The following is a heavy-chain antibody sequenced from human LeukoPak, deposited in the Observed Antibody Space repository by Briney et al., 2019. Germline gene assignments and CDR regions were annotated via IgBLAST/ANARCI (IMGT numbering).Heavy chain of an antibody. D-gene: IGHD6-19*01. V-gene: IGHV3-23*01. CDR1: GFTFSSHA. CDR2: FSGNSGTT. J-gene: IGHJ4*01. Sequence: GGSLRLSCAASGFTFSSHAMSWVRQAPGKGLEWVSVFSGNSGTTKYADSVKGRFTISRDNSKNTLYLQMNSLRAEDTALYFCARGSVSGSAWYEFDYWGHGTLVTVSS. CDR3: ARGSVSGSAWYEFDY.